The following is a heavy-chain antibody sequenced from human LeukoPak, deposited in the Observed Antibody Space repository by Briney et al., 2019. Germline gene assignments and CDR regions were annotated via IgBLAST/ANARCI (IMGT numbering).Heavy chain of an antibody. CDR1: GFTFSSYD. V-gene: IGHV3-23*01. J-gene: IGHJ4*02. CDR2: IRPSGDNT. Sequence: PGGSLRLSCAASGFTFSSYDMTWVRQAPGRGLEWVSSIRPSGDNTYYGDSVKGRFTISRDNSKNTLYLQMNSLRAEDTAVYYCAKRSNYYGSGADYWGQGTLVTVSS. D-gene: IGHD3-10*01. CDR3: AKRSNYYGSGADY.